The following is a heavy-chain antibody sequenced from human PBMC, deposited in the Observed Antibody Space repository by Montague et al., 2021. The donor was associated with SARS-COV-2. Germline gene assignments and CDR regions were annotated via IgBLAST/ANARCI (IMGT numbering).Heavy chain of an antibody. CDR3: ARVGRQQLVRLSGMDV. Sequence: SETLSLTCTVSGGSISSSSYYWGWIRQPPGKGLEWIGSIYYSGSTCYNPSLKSRVTISADTSKNQFSLKLSSVTAADTAVYYCARVGRQQLVRLSGMDVWGQGTTGTVSS. J-gene: IGHJ6*02. V-gene: IGHV4-39*07. CDR2: IYYSGST. D-gene: IGHD6-13*01. CDR1: GGSISSSSYY.